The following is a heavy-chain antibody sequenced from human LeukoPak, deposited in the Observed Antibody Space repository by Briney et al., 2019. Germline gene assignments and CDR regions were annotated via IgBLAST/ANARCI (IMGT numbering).Heavy chain of an antibody. Sequence: GRSLRLSCAASGFTFSTYGMHWVRQAPGKGLEWVAVISYDGSNKYYADSVKGRFTISRDNAKNSLHLQMNSLRAEDTAVYYCARDGQTGTTVYWGQGTLVTVSS. CDR3: ARDGQTGTTVY. CDR2: ISYDGSNK. V-gene: IGHV3-30*03. D-gene: IGHD1-7*01. CDR1: GFTFSTYG. J-gene: IGHJ4*02.